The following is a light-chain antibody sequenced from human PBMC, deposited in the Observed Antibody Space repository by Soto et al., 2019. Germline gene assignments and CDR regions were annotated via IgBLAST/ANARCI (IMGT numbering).Light chain of an antibody. CDR2: VNS. J-gene: IGLJ2*01. V-gene: IGLV1-40*01. Sequence: QSALTQPPSVSGAPGQRVTISCTGSYSNIGSGYDVHWYQQLPGSAPKLLIYVNSNRPSGVPDRFSASKSGTSASLAITGLQAEDEADYYGQSYDGSLRGSVFGGGTKVTVL. CDR3: QSYDGSLRGSV. CDR1: YSNIGSGYD.